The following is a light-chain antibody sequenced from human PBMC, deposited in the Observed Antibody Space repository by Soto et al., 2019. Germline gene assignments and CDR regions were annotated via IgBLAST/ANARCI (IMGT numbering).Light chain of an antibody. Sequence: DIVMTQSPDSLAVSLGERATINCKSSQSVLYSSNNKNYLAWYQQKPGQPPKLLMYWASTRESGVPDRFSGSGSGTDFTLTISSLQAEDVAVYYCQQYYSAPLTFGPGTIVGIQ. V-gene: IGKV4-1*01. CDR1: QSVLYSSNNKNY. J-gene: IGKJ3*01. CDR2: WAS. CDR3: QQYYSAPLT.